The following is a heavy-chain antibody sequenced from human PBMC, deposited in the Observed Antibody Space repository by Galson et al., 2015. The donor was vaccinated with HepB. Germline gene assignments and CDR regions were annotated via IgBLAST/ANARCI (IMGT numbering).Heavy chain of an antibody. CDR1: GYTFTSYG. J-gene: IGHJ4*02. CDR3: ARDQGTDTAMVDFDY. Sequence: SVKVSCKASGYTFTSYGISWVRQAPGQGLEWMGWISAYNGNTNYAQKLQGRVTMTTDTSTSTAYMELRSLRSDDTAVYYCARDQGTDTAMVDFDYWGQGTLVTVSS. D-gene: IGHD5-18*01. CDR2: ISAYNGNT. V-gene: IGHV1-18*01.